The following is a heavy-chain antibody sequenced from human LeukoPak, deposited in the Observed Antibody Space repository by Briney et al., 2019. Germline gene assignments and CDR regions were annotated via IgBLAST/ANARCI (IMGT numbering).Heavy chain of an antibody. J-gene: IGHJ4*02. CDR3: ARYVYGVVTSFDY. CDR2: ISTRSDYI. CDR1: QFTFSDYT. D-gene: IGHD3-3*01. Sequence: GGSLRLSCAASQFTFSDYTMNWVRRAPGKGLEWVSSISTRSDYIYYAESVKGRFTISRDNAKNSLYQQMNSLRAEDTAVYYCARYVYGVVTSFDYWGQGTLVTVSS. V-gene: IGHV3-21*01.